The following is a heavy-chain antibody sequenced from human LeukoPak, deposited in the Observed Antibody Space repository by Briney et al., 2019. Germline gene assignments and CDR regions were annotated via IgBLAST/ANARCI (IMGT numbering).Heavy chain of an antibody. V-gene: IGHV3-23*01. CDR3: ARHYGDYFTYYYYYMDV. D-gene: IGHD4-17*01. Sequence: GGSLRLSCAASGFTFSSYGMSWVRQAPGKGLERVSAISGSGGSTYYADSVKGRFTISRDNSKNTLYLQMNSLRAEDTAVYYCARHYGDYFTYYYYYMDVWGKGTTVTVSS. CDR2: ISGSGGST. J-gene: IGHJ6*03. CDR1: GFTFSSYG.